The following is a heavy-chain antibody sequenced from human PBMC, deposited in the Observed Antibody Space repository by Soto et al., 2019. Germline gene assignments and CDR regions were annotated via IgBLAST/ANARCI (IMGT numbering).Heavy chain of an antibody. CDR3: IHRRRDAGPNGDY. J-gene: IGHJ4*02. CDR1: GFSLTTDGEG. V-gene: IGHV2-5*01. D-gene: IGHD3-16*01. CDR2: IYWSDSK. Sequence: QITLKESGPTLVTPTQTLTLTCSFSGFSLTTDGEGVGWVRQPPGKALEWLALIYWSDSKRYSPSLKNRLTVTKDDSTNQLLLTMTNMDPVDTATYYCIHRRRDAGPNGDYWGRGTLFTFSS.